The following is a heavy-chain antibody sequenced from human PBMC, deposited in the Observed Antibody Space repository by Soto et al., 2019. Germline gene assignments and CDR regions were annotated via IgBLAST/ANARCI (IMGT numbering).Heavy chain of an antibody. J-gene: IGHJ6*02. D-gene: IGHD4-17*01. CDR2: IIPRSATS. Sequence: PVKVSCKASGYTFISSEIVWVRQAPEQGLEWMGGIIPRSATSKYAQKFQGRVTITADESTSTVYMELSTLRPEDTAVYYCAREGLVLVPTTVNSDYYYYAMDVWGQGTTVTVSS. CDR1: GYTFISSE. CDR3: AREGLVLVPTTVNSDYYYYAMDV. V-gene: IGHV1-69*13.